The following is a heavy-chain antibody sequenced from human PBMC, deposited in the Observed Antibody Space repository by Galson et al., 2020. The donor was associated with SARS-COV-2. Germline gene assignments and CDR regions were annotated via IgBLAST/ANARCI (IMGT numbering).Heavy chain of an antibody. J-gene: IGHJ5*02. D-gene: IGHD3-10*01. CDR3: ARRYSYGSGSYFWFDP. CDR1: VDSITNYY. Sequence: SETLSLTCSVSVDSITNYYWSWIRQPPGKGLEWIGYIYYSGGTYYNPSLNSRVTISIDTSKTQFSLRLTSVTAADTAVYYCARRYSYGSGSYFWFDPWGQGTLVAVSS. V-gene: IGHV4-59*01. CDR2: IYYSGGT.